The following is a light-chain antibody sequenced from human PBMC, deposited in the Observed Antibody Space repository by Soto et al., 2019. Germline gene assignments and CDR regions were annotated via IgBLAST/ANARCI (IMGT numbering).Light chain of an antibody. V-gene: IGLV1-40*01. CDR1: GSTIGAGYD. J-gene: IGLJ2*01. CDR3: QSYDSSLSVV. Sequence: QSVLTQPPSVSGAPGQRVTISCTGSGSTIGAGYDVHWYQQLPGTAPKLLIYNNYNRPSGVPDRFSGSKSGTSASLAISGLQAEDEADYYCQSYDSSLSVVFGGGTKVTVL. CDR2: NNY.